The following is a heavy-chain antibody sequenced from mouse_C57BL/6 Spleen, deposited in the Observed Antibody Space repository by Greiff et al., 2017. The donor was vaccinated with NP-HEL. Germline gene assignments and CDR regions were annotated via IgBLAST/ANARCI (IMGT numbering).Heavy chain of an antibody. Sequence: EVKLVESGGGLVKPGGSLKLSCAASGFTFSDYGMHWVRQAPEKGLEWVAYISSGSSTIYYADTVKGRFTISRDNAKNTLFLQMTSLRSEDTAMYYCARELLRPYYFDYWGQGTTLTVSS. CDR2: ISSGSSTI. CDR1: GFTFSDYG. V-gene: IGHV5-17*01. J-gene: IGHJ2*01. D-gene: IGHD1-2*01. CDR3: ARELLRPYYFDY.